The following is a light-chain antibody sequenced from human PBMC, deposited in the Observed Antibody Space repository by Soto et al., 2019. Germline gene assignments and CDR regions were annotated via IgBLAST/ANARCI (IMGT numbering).Light chain of an antibody. CDR1: QTISSY. J-gene: IGKJ2*01. CDR3: QQTFRTPHT. V-gene: IGKV1-39*01. Sequence: DIQMTQSPASLSASVGERVTITCRASQTISSYLNWYQQKPGAAPKLLIYSASTLQTGVPSRFSGSGFGTDYTLTIXXXXXXDXAIYYCQQTFRTPHTFGQGTKVDI. CDR2: SAS.